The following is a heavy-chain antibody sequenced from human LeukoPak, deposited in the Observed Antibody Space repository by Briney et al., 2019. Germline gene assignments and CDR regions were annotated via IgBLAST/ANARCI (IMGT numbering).Heavy chain of an antibody. V-gene: IGHV4-59*11. CDR1: GGSISSHY. D-gene: IGHD3-10*02. J-gene: IGHJ2*01. CDR3: ARCSYWYFDL. CDR2: IYYSGST. Sequence: SETLSLTCTVSGGSISSHYWSWIRQPPGKGLEWIGYIYYSGSTNYNPSLKSRVTISVDTSKNQFSLKLSSVTAADTAVYYCARCSYWYFDLWGRGTLVTVSS.